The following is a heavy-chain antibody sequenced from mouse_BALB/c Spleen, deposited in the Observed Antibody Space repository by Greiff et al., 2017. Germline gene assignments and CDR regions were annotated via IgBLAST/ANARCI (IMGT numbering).Heavy chain of an antibody. V-gene: IGHV2-9*02. CDR2: IWAGGST. CDR1: GFSLTSYG. J-gene: IGHJ2*01. Sequence: VKLVESGPGLVAPSQSLSITCTVSGFSLTSYGVHWVRQPPGKGLEWLGVIWAGGSTNYNSALMSRLSISKDNSKSQVFLKMNSLQTDDTAMYYCARDRRGLYYFDYWGQGTTLTVSS. CDR3: ARDRRGLYYFDY. D-gene: IGHD1-1*02.